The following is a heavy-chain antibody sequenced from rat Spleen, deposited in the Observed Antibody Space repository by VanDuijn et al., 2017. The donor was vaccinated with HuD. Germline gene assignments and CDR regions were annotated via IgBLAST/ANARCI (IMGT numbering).Heavy chain of an antibody. Sequence: QLQESGPGLVKPSQSLSLSCSVTVYSITSSYRWNWIRKFPGNKLEWMGYINGAGSTNYNPSLKSRISITRDTSKNQFFLQVSSVTTEDTATYYCTAHGNRVSRFAYWGRGTLVTVSS. J-gene: IGHJ3*01. CDR2: INGAGST. CDR1: VYSITSSYR. D-gene: IGHD1-4*01. CDR3: TAHGNRVSRFAY. V-gene: IGHV3-3*01.